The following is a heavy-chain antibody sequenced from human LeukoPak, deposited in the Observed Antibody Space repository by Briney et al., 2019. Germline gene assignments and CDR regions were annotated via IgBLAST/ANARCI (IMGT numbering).Heavy chain of an antibody. CDR1: GGSISSYY. CDR3: ARSDGYGLVDI. J-gene: IGHJ3*02. V-gene: IGHV4-59*01. CDR2: IYYSGYT. D-gene: IGHD3-10*01. Sequence: TSETLSLTCTVSGGSISSYYWSWIRQPPGKGLEWIGCIYYSGYTNYKSSLKSRVTISVDTSKNQFSLKLSSVTAADTAVYYCARSDGYGLVDIWGQGTMVTVSS.